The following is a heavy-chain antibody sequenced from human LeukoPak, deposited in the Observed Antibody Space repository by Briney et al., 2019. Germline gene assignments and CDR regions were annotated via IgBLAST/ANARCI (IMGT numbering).Heavy chain of an antibody. V-gene: IGHV3-74*01. CDR2: INPDGTTT. CDR1: GFTFSAYW. J-gene: IGHJ4*02. CDR3: ARGPDY. Sequence: PGGSLRLSSTASGFTFSAYWMHWVRQAPGKGLVWVSHINPDGTTTTYADSVKGRFTISRDNAKNTLFLQMNSLTAEDTAVYYCARGPDYWGQGTLVTVSS.